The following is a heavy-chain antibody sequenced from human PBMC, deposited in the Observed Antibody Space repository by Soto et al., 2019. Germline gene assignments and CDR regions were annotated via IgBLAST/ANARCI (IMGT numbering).Heavy chain of an antibody. D-gene: IGHD3-3*01. V-gene: IGHV1-3*01. CDR1: GYTFTSYA. CDR2: INAGNGNT. CDR3: ARDRHDYDFWSGHSTGDYRFDP. Sequence: ASVKVSCKASGYTFTSYAMHWVRQAPGQRLEWMGWINAGNGNTKYSQKFQGRVTITRDTSASTAYMELSSLRSEDTAVYYCARDRHDYDFWSGHSTGDYRFDPSGQGTLVTVPS. J-gene: IGHJ5*02.